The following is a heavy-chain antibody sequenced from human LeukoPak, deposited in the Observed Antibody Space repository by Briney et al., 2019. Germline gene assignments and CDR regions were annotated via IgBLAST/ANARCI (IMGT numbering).Heavy chain of an antibody. J-gene: IGHJ4*02. D-gene: IGHD3-3*01. CDR2: ISAYNGNT. Sequence: ASVKVSCKASGYTFTSYGISWVRQAPGQGLEWMGWISAYNGNTNYAQKLQGRVTMTTDTSTSTAYMELRSLRSDDTAVYYCARDPYYDFWSGYYIYWGQGTLVTVSS. CDR1: GYTFTSYG. CDR3: ARDPYYDFWSGYYIY. V-gene: IGHV1-18*01.